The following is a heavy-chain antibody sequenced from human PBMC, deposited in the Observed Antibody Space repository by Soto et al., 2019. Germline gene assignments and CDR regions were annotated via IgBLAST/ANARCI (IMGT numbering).Heavy chain of an antibody. Sequence: GDSVKVSCKASGGTFSSYAISWVRQAPGQGLEWMGGIIPIFGTANYAQKFQGRVTITADESTSTAYMELSSLRSEDTAVYYCARDSDRESEDSHGRYYYYGMDVWGQATTVTVYS. J-gene: IGHJ6*02. V-gene: IGHV1-69*13. CDR3: ARDSDRESEDSHGRYYYYGMDV. D-gene: IGHD2-15*01. CDR2: IIPIFGTA. CDR1: GGTFSSYA.